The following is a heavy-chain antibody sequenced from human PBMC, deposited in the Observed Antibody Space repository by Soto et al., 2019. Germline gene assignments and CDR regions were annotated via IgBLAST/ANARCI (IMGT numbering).Heavy chain of an antibody. D-gene: IGHD6-13*01. CDR3: ARDYGAAAGTSLNWFDP. CDR1: GYVFTGYY. J-gene: IGHJ5*02. CDR2: INPISGDT. V-gene: IGHV1-2*04. Sequence: GASVKVSCKSSGYVFTGYYMHWVRQAPGQGLEWLGWINPISGDTKYAQKFQGWVTMTRDTSSNTVYMELTRLRSDDTAVHYCARDYGAAAGTSLNWFDPWGQGTLVTVSS.